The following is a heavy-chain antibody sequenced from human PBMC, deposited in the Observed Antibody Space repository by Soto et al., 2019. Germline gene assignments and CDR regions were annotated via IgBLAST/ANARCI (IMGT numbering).Heavy chain of an antibody. Sequence: QVQLVQSGAEVKKPGSSVKVSCKASGGTFSSYAISWVRQAPGHGLEWMGGIIHIFCTANYAQKFHGRVTITADESTSTAYMELSSLRSEDTAFYYSARDESEGAGSYYYRWGQGTLVTFSS. CDR1: GGTFSSYA. D-gene: IGHD3-10*01. CDR2: IIHIFCTA. CDR3: ARDESEGAGSYYYR. J-gene: IGHJ5*02. V-gene: IGHV1-69*12.